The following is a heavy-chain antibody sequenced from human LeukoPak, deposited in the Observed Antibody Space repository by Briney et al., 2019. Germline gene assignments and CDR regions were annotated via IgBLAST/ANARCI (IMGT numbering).Heavy chain of an antibody. Sequence: QPGGSLRFSCAASGFTFSSYWMSWVRPAPGKGLEWVANIKQDGSEKYYVDSVKGRFTISRDNAKNSLYLQMNSLRAEDTAVYYCARELVVGATISTDAFDIWGQGTMVTVSS. CDR3: ARELVVGATISTDAFDI. D-gene: IGHD1-26*01. V-gene: IGHV3-7*01. CDR1: GFTFSSYW. J-gene: IGHJ3*02. CDR2: IKQDGSEK.